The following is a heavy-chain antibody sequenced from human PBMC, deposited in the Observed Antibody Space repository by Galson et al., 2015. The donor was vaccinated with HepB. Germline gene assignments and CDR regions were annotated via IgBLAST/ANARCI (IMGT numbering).Heavy chain of an antibody. CDR3: ASGSLRAGIAARRGYFDY. Sequence: SETLSLTCAVYGGSFSGYYWSWIRQPPGKGLEWIGEINHSGSTNYNPSLKSRVTISVDTSKNQFSLKLSSVTAADTAVYYCASGSLRAGIAARRGYFDYWGQGTLVTVSS. CDR1: GGSFSGYY. CDR2: INHSGST. V-gene: IGHV4-34*01. D-gene: IGHD6-6*01. J-gene: IGHJ4*02.